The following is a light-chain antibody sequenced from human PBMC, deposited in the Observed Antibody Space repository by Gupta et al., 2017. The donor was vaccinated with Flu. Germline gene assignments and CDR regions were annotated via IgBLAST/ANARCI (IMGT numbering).Light chain of an antibody. J-gene: IGKJ5*01. CDR2: LGS. CDR3: MQALQTPIT. Sequence: DTVMTLSPLSLPVPSGEPASISCRSSQSLLHSNGYNYLDWYLQKPGQSPQLLIYLGSNRASGVPDRFSGSGSGTDFTLKISRVEAEDVGVYYCMQALQTPITFGQGTRLEIK. V-gene: IGKV2-28*01. CDR1: QSLLHSNGYNY.